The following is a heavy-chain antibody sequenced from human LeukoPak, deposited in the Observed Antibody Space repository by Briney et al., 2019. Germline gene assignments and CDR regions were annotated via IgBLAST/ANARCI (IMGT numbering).Heavy chain of an antibody. V-gene: IGHV1-69*13. Sequence: SVKVSCKTSGGTFSSYTISWVRQAPGQGLEWMGGIIPIFGTPHYAQKFQDRVTITADASTSTAYMELSSLRSEDTAVYYCARRAGAYSHPYDYWGQGTLVTVSS. CDR2: IIPIFGTP. D-gene: IGHD4/OR15-4a*01. CDR3: ARRAGAYSHPYDY. J-gene: IGHJ4*02. CDR1: GGTFSSYT.